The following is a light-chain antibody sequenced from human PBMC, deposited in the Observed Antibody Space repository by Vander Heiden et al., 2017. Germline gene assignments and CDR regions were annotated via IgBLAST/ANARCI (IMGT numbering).Light chain of an antibody. J-gene: IGKJ3*01. CDR2: GAA. CDR3: HQSFSL. Sequence: EIVLTQSPGTLSLSPGERATLSCRASQSVSSSYLAGDQQKPGQAPRLLSYGAASRATGIKDRVSGSGSGTDFTRTISRLEAEDFAVEHGHQSFSLLGHGTKVDIK. CDR1: QSVSSSY. V-gene: IGKV3-20*01.